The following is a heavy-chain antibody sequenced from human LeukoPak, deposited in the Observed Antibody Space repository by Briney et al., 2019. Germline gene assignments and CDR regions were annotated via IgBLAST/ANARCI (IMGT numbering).Heavy chain of an antibody. Sequence: GASVKVSCKASGYTFTGYYMHWVRQAPGQGLEWMGRINPNSGGTNYAQRFRGRVTMTRDTSISTAYMELSRLRSDDTAVYYCARYSSSWHYMDVWGKGTTVTVSS. CDR2: INPNSGGT. J-gene: IGHJ6*03. D-gene: IGHD6-13*01. V-gene: IGHV1-2*06. CDR3: ARYSSSWHYMDV. CDR1: GYTFTGYY.